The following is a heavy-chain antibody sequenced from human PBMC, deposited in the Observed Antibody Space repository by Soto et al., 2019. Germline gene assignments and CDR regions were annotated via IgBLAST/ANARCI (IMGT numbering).Heavy chain of an antibody. J-gene: IGHJ3*02. D-gene: IGHD1-26*01. CDR1: GFTVSGNY. CDR3: ARGFQVGATDDAFDI. V-gene: IGHV3-53*01. Sequence: GGSLRLSCAASGFTVSGNYMSWVRQAPGKGLEWVSVIYSGGSTYYADSVKGRLTISRDNSKNTLYLQMNSLRAEDTAVYYCARGFQVGATDDAFDIWGQGTMVTVSS. CDR2: IYSGGST.